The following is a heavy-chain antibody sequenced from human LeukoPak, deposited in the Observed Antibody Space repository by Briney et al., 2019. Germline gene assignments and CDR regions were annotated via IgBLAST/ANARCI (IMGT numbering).Heavy chain of an antibody. V-gene: IGHV3-23*01. D-gene: IGHD6-13*01. CDR2: ISGSGGTT. CDR1: GFTFSSYA. J-gene: IGHJ4*02. Sequence: GGSLRLSCAASGFTFSSYAMSWVRQAPGKGLEWVSPISGSGGTTYYADSVKGRFTISRDKSKNTLYLQMNSLRVEDTAVYYCAKDIKYSSSWYPFDCWGQGTLVTVSS. CDR3: AKDIKYSSSWYPFDC.